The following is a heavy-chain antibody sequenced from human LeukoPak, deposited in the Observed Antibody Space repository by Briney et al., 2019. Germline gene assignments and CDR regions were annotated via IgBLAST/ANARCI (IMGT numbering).Heavy chain of an antibody. Sequence: PGGSLRLSCAASGFTFSGYAMSWVRQAPGKGLEWVSAISGSGGSTYYADSVKGRFTISRDNSKNTLYLQMNSLRAEDTAVYYCANRYFDFYYMDVWGKGTTVTVSS. J-gene: IGHJ6*03. CDR2: ISGSGGST. V-gene: IGHV3-23*01. CDR1: GFTFSGYA. D-gene: IGHD3-9*01. CDR3: ANRYFDFYYMDV.